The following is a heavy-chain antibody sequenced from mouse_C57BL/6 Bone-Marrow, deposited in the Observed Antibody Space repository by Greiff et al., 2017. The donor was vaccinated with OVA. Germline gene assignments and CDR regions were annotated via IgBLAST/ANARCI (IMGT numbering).Heavy chain of an antibody. V-gene: IGHV7-1*01. CDR1: GFTFSDFY. Sequence: EVKLVESGGGLVQSGRSLRLSCATSGFTFSDFYMEWVRQAPGKGLEWIAASRNKANDYTTEYSASVKGRFIVSRDTSQSILYLQMNALRAEDTAIYYCAREGDYYGSSHWYFDVWGTGTTVTVSS. J-gene: IGHJ1*03. CDR3: AREGDYYGSSHWYFDV. CDR2: SRNKANDYTT. D-gene: IGHD1-1*01.